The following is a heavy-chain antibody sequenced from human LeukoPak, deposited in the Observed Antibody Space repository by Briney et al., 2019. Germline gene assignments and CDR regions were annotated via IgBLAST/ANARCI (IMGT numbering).Heavy chain of an antibody. D-gene: IGHD3-10*01. CDR1: GGSISSYY. V-gene: IGHV4-4*08. J-gene: IGHJ4*02. CDR3: AREMVMVRGVEPFDY. CDR2: IYTSGST. Sequence: NSSETLSLTCTVSGGSISSYYWSWIRQPPGKGLEWIGRIYTSGSTNYNPSLKSRVTISVDTSKNQFSLKLSSVTAADTAVYYCAREMVMVRGVEPFDYWGQGTLVTVSS.